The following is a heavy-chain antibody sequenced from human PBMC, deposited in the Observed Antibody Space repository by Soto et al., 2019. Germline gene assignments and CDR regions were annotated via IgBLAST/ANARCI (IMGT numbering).Heavy chain of an antibody. J-gene: IGHJ3*02. Sequence: GGSLRLSCAASGFTFSSYLRHWVLQAPGKGLVWVSRITSDGSSTSYADSVKGRFTISRDNAKNTLYLQMNSLRAEDTAVYYCARDKSRLTGTIATDAFDIWGEGTMVTVSS. D-gene: IGHD1-20*01. V-gene: IGHV3-74*01. CDR1: GFTFSSYL. CDR3: ARDKSRLTGTIATDAFDI. CDR2: ITSDGSST.